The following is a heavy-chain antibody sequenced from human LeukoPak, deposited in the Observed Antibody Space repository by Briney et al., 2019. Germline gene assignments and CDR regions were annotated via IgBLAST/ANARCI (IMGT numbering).Heavy chain of an antibody. CDR3: ARNRGYSYGYYYYYGMDV. CDR2: IIPIFGTA. CDR1: GGTFSSYA. Sequence: SVKVSCKASGGTFSSYAISWVRQAPGQGLEWMGGIIPIFGTANYAQKFQGRVTITADESTSTAYMELSSLRSEDTAVYYCARNRGYSYGYYYYYGMDVWGQGTTVTVSS. V-gene: IGHV1-69*13. J-gene: IGHJ6*02. D-gene: IGHD5-18*01.